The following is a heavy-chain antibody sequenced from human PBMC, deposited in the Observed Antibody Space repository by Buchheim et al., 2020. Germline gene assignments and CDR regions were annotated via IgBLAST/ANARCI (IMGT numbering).Heavy chain of an antibody. D-gene: IGHD3-3*01. CDR3: AKAITYYDFWSGYYDYYYYGMDV. J-gene: IGHJ6*02. CDR1: GFTFSSYG. CDR2: ISYDGSNK. Sequence: QVQLVESGGGVVQPGRSLRLSCAASGFTFSSYGMHWVRQAPGKGLEWVAVISYDGSNKYYADSVKGRFTISRDNSKNTLYLQMNSLRAEDTAVYYCAKAITYYDFWSGYYDYYYYGMDVWGQGTT. V-gene: IGHV3-30*18.